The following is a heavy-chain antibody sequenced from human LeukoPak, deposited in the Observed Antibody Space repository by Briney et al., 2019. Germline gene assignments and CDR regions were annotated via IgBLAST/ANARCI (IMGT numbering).Heavy chain of an antibody. V-gene: IGHV4-39*07. Sequence: SETLSLTCTVSGGSISSSSYYWGWIRQPPGKGLEWIGSIYYSGSTYYNPSLKSRVTISVDTSKNQFSLKLSSVTAADTAVYYCALSDPPVLHYYDKSGWGFDIWGQGTMVTVSS. D-gene: IGHD3-22*01. CDR3: ALSDPPVLHYYDKSGWGFDI. CDR1: GGSISSSSYY. CDR2: IYYSGST. J-gene: IGHJ3*02.